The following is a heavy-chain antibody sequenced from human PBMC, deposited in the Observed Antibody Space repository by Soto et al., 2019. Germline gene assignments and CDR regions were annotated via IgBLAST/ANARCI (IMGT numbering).Heavy chain of an antibody. Sequence: EVQLLESGGGLVQPGGSLRLSCAASGFTFSSYAMSWVRQAPGKGLEWVSAISGSGGSTYYADSVKGRFTISRDNSKNTLYLQMNGLRAEDTAVYYCAKDLVDDYIWGSYRYLNWGQGTLVTVSS. V-gene: IGHV3-23*01. D-gene: IGHD3-16*02. J-gene: IGHJ4*02. CDR3: AKDLVDDYIWGSYRYLN. CDR1: GFTFSSYA. CDR2: ISGSGGST.